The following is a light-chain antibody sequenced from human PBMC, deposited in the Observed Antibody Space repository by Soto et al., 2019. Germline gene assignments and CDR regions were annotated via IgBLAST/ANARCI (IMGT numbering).Light chain of an antibody. CDR1: NSNIGSNS. CDR2: GNN. V-gene: IGLV1-44*01. Sequence: QSVLSQAPSASGTPGQGVTISCSGSNSNIGSNSVNWYQQLPRTSPKLIIFGNNQRPSGVPDRFSGSKSGTSASLAISGLQSEDEADYYCAAWDDSLNGVVFGGGTK. CDR3: AAWDDSLNGVV. J-gene: IGLJ3*02.